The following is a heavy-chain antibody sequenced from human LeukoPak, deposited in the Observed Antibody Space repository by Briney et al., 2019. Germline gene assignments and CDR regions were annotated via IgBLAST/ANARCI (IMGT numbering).Heavy chain of an antibody. J-gene: IGHJ4*02. CDR1: GFTFDDYA. Sequence: PGGSLRLSCAASGFTFDDYAMHWVRQAPGKGLEWVSGISWNSGSIGYADSVKGRSTISRDNAKNSLYLQMNSLRAEDTALYYCAKSTEVGGVIPFDYWGQGTLVTVSS. CDR3: AKSTEVGGVIPFDY. CDR2: ISWNSGSI. V-gene: IGHV3-9*01. D-gene: IGHD3-16*02.